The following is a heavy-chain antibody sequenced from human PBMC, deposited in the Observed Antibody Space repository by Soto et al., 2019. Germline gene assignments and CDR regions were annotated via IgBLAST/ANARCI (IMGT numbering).Heavy chain of an antibody. D-gene: IGHD3-22*01. CDR3: ARDQSFDRSYYYGIDF. CDR2: ISPFNGNT. V-gene: IGHV1-18*01. CDR1: GYPFTHYG. J-gene: IGHJ6*02. Sequence: QVQLVQSGAEVKKLGASVKVSCRSSGYPFTHYGITWVRQAPGQGLEWMGWISPFNGNTNYGQTLQGRVTLTTDTSTSTVYMELRSLRSDDTAVYYCARDQSFDRSYYYGIDFWGQGTTVTVSS.